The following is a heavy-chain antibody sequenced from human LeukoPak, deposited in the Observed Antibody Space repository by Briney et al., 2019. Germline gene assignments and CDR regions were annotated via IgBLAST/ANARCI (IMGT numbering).Heavy chain of an antibody. CDR2: ISTYNGHT. V-gene: IGHV1-18*01. D-gene: IGHD3-10*01. CDR1: GSTFTNHG. Sequence: ASVKVSCKVSGSTFTNHGISWVREAPGQGLEWMGWISTYNGHTNYAQKFQGRVTMTTDTSTSTVYMEVRSLRSDDTAVYYCARDVWFGERNFDYWGQGTLVTVSS. CDR3: ARDVWFGERNFDY. J-gene: IGHJ4*02.